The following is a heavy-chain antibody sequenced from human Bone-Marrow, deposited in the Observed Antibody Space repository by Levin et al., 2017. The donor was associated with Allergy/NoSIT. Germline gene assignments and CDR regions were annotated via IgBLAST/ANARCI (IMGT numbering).Heavy chain of an antibody. D-gene: IGHD4-17*01. CDR2: IFYSGST. CDR1: GTSINSHY. Sequence: SQTLSLTCTVSGTSINSHYWGWIRQPPGKGLEWIGYIFYSGSTNYNPSLKSRVTISVDTSMNQFSLRLSSVSAADTAIYFCARVKTVTRLDYWGQGTPVTVSS. CDR3: ARVKTVTRLDY. V-gene: IGHV4-59*11. J-gene: IGHJ4*02.